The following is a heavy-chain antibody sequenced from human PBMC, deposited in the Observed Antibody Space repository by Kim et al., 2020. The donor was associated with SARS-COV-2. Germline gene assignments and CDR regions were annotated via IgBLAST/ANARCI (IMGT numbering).Heavy chain of an antibody. CDR2: IYPGDSDT. Sequence: GESLKISCKGSGYSFTSYWIGWVRQMPGKGLEWMGIIYPGDSDTRYSPSFQGQVTISADKSISTAYLQWSSLKASDTAMHYFARSDPYYYGSGSSMPPLGFDYWGQGTLVTVSS. J-gene: IGHJ4*02. CDR1: GYSFTSYW. D-gene: IGHD3-10*01. V-gene: IGHV5-51*01. CDR3: ARSDPYYYGSGSSMPPLGFDY.